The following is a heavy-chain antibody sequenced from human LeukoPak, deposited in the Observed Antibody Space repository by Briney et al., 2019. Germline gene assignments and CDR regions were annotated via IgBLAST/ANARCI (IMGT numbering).Heavy chain of an antibody. CDR3: ARLGITRYYYYMDV. CDR2: INHSGST. Sequence: SETLSLTCAVYGGSFSGYYWSWIRQPPGKGLEWIGEINHSGSTNYNPSLKSRVTISVDTSKNQFSPKLSSVTAADTAVYYCARLGITRYYYYMDVWGKGTTVTVSS. D-gene: IGHD1-20*01. J-gene: IGHJ6*03. V-gene: IGHV4-34*01. CDR1: GGSFSGYY.